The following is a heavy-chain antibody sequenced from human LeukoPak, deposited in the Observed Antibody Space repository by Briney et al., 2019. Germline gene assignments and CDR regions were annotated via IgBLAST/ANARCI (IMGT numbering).Heavy chain of an antibody. CDR1: GYTFTGYY. V-gene: IGHV1-2*02. D-gene: IGHD3-22*01. CDR2: INPNSGGT. J-gene: IGHJ4*02. CDR3: AREGDSSGYGTYYFDY. Sequence: GASVKVSCKASGYTFTGYYMHWVRQAPGQGLEWMGWINPNSGGTNYAQKFQGRVTMTRDTSISTAYMELSRLRSDDTAVYYCAREGDSSGYGTYYFDYWGQGTLVTVSS.